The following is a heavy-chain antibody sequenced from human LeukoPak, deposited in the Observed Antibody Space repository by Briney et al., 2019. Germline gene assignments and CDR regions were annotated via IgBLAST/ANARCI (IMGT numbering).Heavy chain of an antibody. J-gene: IGHJ4*02. CDR3: AKVPAPNCSGGSCHIDY. CDR1: GFTFSSYA. V-gene: IGHV3-23*01. CDR2: ISGSGGST. D-gene: IGHD2-15*01. Sequence: GGSLRLSCAASGFTFSSYAMSWVRQAPGKGLEWVSAISGSGGSTYYADSVKGRFTISRDNSKNTLYLQMNSLRAEDTAVYYCAKVPAPNCSGGSCHIDYWGQGTLVTVSS.